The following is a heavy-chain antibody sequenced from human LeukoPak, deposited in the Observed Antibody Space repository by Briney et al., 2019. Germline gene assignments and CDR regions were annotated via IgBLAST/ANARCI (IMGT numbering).Heavy chain of an antibody. D-gene: IGHD1-26*01. CDR2: ISAYNGNT. V-gene: IGHV1-18*01. J-gene: IGHJ6*03. Sequence: ASVKVSCKASGYTFTSYGISWVRQAPGQGLEWMGWISAYNGNTNYAQKLQGRVTMTTDTSTSTAYMELRSLRSDDTAVYYCARDLWVGATTRYYYYMDVWGKGTTVTVSS. CDR3: ARDLWVGATTRYYYYMDV. CDR1: GYTFTSYG.